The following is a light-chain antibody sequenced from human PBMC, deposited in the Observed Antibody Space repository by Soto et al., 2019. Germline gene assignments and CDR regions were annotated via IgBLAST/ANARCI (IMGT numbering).Light chain of an antibody. CDR2: GVS. CDR1: QSISSSY. V-gene: IGKV3-20*01. Sequence: EIVLTQSPGTLSLSPGERASLSCRASQSISSSYLAWYQQKPGQAPRLLIHGVSTRATGIPDRFSGSGSGTDFTLTISRLEPEDFAVYYCQQYGTSPRTFGQGTKV. J-gene: IGKJ1*01. CDR3: QQYGTSPRT.